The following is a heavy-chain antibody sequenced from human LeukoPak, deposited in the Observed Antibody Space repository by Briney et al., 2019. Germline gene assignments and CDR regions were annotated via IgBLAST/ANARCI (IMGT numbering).Heavy chain of an antibody. CDR1: GFTFSSYW. J-gene: IGHJ4*02. CDR3: ATDGSPFES. D-gene: IGHD5-12*01. Sequence: GGSLRLSCAASGFTFSSYWMSWVRQAPGKGLEWVANIKQDGSEKYYVDSVKGRFTTSRDNAKKSLYLQMNSLRVEDTAVYYCATDGSPFESWGQGTLVTVSS. CDR2: IKQDGSEK. V-gene: IGHV3-7*01.